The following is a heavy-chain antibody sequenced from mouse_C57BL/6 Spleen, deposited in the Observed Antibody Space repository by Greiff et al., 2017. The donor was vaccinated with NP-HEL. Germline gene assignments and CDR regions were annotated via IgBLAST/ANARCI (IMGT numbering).Heavy chain of an antibody. CDR3: ARSGELRPYWYFDV. V-gene: IGHV1-82*01. Sequence: QVQLQQSGPELVKPGASVKISCKASGYAFSSSWMNWVKQRPGKGLEWIGRIYPGDGDTNYNGKFKGKATLTADKSSSTAYMQLSSLTSEDSAVYFCARSGELRPYWYFDVWGTRTTVTVSS. CDR1: GYAFSSSW. D-gene: IGHD1-2*01. J-gene: IGHJ1*03. CDR2: IYPGDGDT.